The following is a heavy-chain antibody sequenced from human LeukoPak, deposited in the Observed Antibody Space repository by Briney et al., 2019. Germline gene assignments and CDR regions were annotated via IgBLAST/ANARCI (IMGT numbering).Heavy chain of an antibody. CDR1: GFTFSSYE. D-gene: IGHD1-1*01. J-gene: IGHJ6*03. Sequence: PGGSLRLSCAASGFTFSSYEVNWVRQAPGKGLEWVSYISSSGSTIYYADSVKGRFTISRDNAKNSRYLQMNSLRAEDTAVYYCASGTTGTTGYYYYYYYMDVWGKGTTVTVSS. CDR2: ISSSGSTI. CDR3: ASGTTGTTGYYYYYYYMDV. V-gene: IGHV3-48*03.